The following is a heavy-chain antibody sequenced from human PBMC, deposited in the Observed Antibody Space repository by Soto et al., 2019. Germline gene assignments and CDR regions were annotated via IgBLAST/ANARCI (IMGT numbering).Heavy chain of an antibody. Sequence: GGSLRLSCAASGFTLSSYSMNWVRQAPGKGLEWVSSISSSSSYIYYADSVKGRFTISRDNAKNSPYLQMNSLRAEDTAVYYCARDLPPYYDILNGYYLPGMDVSGQGTTVTVSS. CDR1: GFTLSSYS. J-gene: IGHJ6*02. D-gene: IGHD3-9*01. CDR3: ARDLPPYYDILNGYYLPGMDV. CDR2: ISSSSSYI. V-gene: IGHV3-21*01.